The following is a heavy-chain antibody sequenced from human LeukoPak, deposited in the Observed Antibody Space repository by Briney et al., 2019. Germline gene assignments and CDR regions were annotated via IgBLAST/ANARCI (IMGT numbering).Heavy chain of an antibody. V-gene: IGHV3-21*01. J-gene: IGHJ4*02. Sequence: PGGSLRLSCAASGFTFSSYSMNWVRQAPGKGLEWVSFISSSSSYIYYADSVKGRFTISRDNAKNSLYLQMNSLRAEDTAAYYCARAPGYRSFLDYWGQGTLVTVSS. CDR1: GFTFSSYS. D-gene: IGHD6-13*01. CDR3: ARAPGYRSFLDY. CDR2: ISSSSSYI.